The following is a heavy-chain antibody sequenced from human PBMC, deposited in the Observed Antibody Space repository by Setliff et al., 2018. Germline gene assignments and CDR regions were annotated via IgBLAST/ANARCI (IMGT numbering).Heavy chain of an antibody. Sequence: GASVKVSCKASGYTFTRYYMYWVRQAPGQGLEWMGIINVGGGSTTYAQNLQGRVTMTRDTSTSTLYMELASLRSEDTAVYYCARDTRDKYDSSGYYLSLDSWGQGSLVTVSS. CDR2: INVGGGST. V-gene: IGHV1-46*01. CDR3: ARDTRDKYDSSGYYLSLDS. CDR1: GYTFTRYY. J-gene: IGHJ4*02. D-gene: IGHD3-22*01.